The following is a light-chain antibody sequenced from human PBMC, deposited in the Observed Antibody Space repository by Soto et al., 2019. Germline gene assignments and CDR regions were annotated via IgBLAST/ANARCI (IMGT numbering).Light chain of an antibody. V-gene: IGKV1-39*01. CDR3: QQSYKMPS. CDR2: STS. J-gene: IGKJ5*01. CDR1: RNVRLY. Sequence: ETPLTQSPSSLAASVSDRLTLTCRESRNVRLYFNXYQHKPGKGTTLLIHSTSNLQIGVPSRFSGSGCGTEFTITISSLEPEDVGTYYCQQSYKMPSFGQGTRLEIK.